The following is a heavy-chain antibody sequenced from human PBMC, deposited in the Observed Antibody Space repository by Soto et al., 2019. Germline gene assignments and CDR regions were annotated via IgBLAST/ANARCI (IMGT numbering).Heavy chain of an antibody. D-gene: IGHD3-10*01. V-gene: IGHV3-23*01. CDR3: AKAGYYGSGRG. CDR1: GFTFSSYA. J-gene: IGHJ4*02. Sequence: GGSLRLSCAASGFTFSSYAMSWVRQAPGKGLEWVSAISGSGGSTYYADSVKGRFTISRDNSKSTLYLQMNSLRAEDTAVYYCAKAGYYGSGRGWGQGTLVTVSS. CDR2: ISGSGGST.